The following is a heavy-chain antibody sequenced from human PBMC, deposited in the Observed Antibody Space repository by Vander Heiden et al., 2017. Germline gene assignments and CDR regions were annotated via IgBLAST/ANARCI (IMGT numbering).Heavy chain of an antibody. D-gene: IGHD3-9*01. Sequence: VPLLEPAISLVQSGGSLRRPCAAYGLTLSGYALSWVRQGQGKGLGWDSVMSVSGGSTYYADPVKGRFTISRDNSKNTLYLQMNSLGAEDTAVYYCGKVDAKERKGCFDYWGQGTLVTVSS. CDR1: GLTLSGYA. CDR3: GKVDAKERKGCFDY. J-gene: IGHJ4*02. V-gene: IGHV3-23*01. CDR2: MSVSGGST.